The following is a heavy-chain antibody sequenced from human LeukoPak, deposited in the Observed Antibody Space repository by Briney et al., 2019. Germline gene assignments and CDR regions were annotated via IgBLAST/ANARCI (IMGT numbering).Heavy chain of an antibody. CDR2: IYYTGNT. V-gene: IGHV4-59*08. Sequence: SETLSLTCTVSGVSISNHYSSWIRQPPGKGLEWIGYIYYTGNTNYNPSLKSRVTISEDISKKQVSLRLTSVTAADTAVYYCVRHSRVVAFDYWGQGNLVTVSS. D-gene: IGHD2-15*01. J-gene: IGHJ4*02. CDR3: VRHSRVVAFDY. CDR1: GVSISNHY.